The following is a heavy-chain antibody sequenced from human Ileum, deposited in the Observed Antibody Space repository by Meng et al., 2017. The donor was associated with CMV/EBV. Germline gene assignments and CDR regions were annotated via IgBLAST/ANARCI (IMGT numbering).Heavy chain of an antibody. CDR1: GYTITSNN. J-gene: IGHJ4*02. CDR2: IDTNIGNP. CDR3: ARDGLSGRYFDY. V-gene: IGHV7-4-1*02. D-gene: IGHD5-12*01. Sequence: SCKASGYTITSNNMSWGRQAPGRGPEWMGWIDTNIGNPTYAQGFTGRFVFSFDTSVSTAYLHISDLKADDTAVYYCARDGLSGRYFDYWGQGTLVTVSS.